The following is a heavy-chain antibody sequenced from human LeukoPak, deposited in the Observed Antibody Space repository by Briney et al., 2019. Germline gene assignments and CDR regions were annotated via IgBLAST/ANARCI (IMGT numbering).Heavy chain of an antibody. CDR3: AKVGQWLEVDY. V-gene: IGHV3-30*18. CDR1: GFTFSSYG. Sequence: GRSLRLSCAASGFTFSSYGMHWVRQAPGKGLEWVAVISYDGSNKYYADSVKGRFTISRDNSKNTLYLQMSSLRAEDTAVYYCAKVGQWLEVDYWGQATLVTVSS. J-gene: IGHJ4*02. CDR2: ISYDGSNK. D-gene: IGHD6-19*01.